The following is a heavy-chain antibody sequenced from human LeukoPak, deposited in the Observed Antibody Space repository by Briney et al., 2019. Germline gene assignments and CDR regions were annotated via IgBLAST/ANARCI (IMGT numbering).Heavy chain of an antibody. Sequence: GGSLRLSCAASGFTFSSYGMHWVRQAPGKGLEWVAFIRYDGSNKYYPDSVKGRFTISRDNSKNTLYLQMNSLKTEDTAVYYCITDVGRIVGAPTRYLFDYWGQGTLVTVSS. D-gene: IGHD1-26*01. J-gene: IGHJ4*02. CDR1: GFTFSSYG. CDR2: IRYDGSNK. V-gene: IGHV3-30*02. CDR3: ITDVGRIVGAPTRYLFDY.